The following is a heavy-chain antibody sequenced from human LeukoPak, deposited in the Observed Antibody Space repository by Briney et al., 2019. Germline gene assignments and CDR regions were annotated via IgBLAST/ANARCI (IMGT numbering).Heavy chain of an antibody. Sequence: ASVKVSCKASGYTFTSYDINWVRQATGQGLEWMGWMNPNSANTGYAQKFQGRVTMPRNTSISTAYMELSSLRSADTAVYYCATTIPYYDSSGRKTQVAFDIWGQGTMVTVSS. D-gene: IGHD3-22*01. V-gene: IGHV1-8*01. CDR1: GYTFTSYD. J-gene: IGHJ3*02. CDR2: MNPNSANT. CDR3: ATTIPYYDSSGRKTQVAFDI.